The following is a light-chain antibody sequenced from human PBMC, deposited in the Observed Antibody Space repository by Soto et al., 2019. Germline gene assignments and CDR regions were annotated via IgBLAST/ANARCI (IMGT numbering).Light chain of an antibody. J-gene: IGKJ1*01. Sequence: ETVMTHSPATLSVSPGERATLSCRASQTINSNLAWYQQKPGQAPRLLIYGASTRATGISARFSGSGSGTEFTLTISSLQSEDFAVYYCQQYNNWPRTFGQGTKVDI. CDR1: QTINSN. CDR2: GAS. CDR3: QQYNNWPRT. V-gene: IGKV3-15*01.